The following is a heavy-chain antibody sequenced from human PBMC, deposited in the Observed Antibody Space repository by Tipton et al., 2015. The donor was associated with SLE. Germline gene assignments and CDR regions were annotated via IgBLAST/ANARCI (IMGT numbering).Heavy chain of an antibody. CDR3: ARSGYWIDYYYYYYMDV. J-gene: IGHJ6*03. CDR1: GGSFSGYY. D-gene: IGHD3-3*01. CDR2: INHSGST. Sequence: LRLSCAVYGGSFSGYYWSWIRQPPGKGLEWIGEINHSGSTNYNPSLKSRVTISVDTSKNQFSLKLSSVTAADTAVYYCARSGYWIDYYYYYYMDVWGKGTTVTVSS. V-gene: IGHV4-34*01.